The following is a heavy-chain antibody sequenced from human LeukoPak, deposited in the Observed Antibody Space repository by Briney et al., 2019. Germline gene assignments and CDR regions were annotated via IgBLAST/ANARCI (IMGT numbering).Heavy chain of an antibody. CDR1: GGSFSGYY. Sequence: KTSETLSLTCAVYGGSFSGYYWSWIRQPPGKGLEWIGEINHSGSTNYNPSLKSRVTMSVDTSKNQFSLKLSSVTAADTAVYYCARRDSSGYYGFDYWGQGTLVTVSS. CDR2: INHSGST. D-gene: IGHD3-22*01. J-gene: IGHJ4*02. CDR3: ARRDSSGYYGFDY. V-gene: IGHV4-34*01.